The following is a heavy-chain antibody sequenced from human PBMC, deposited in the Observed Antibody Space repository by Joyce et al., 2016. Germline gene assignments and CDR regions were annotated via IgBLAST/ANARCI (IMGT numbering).Heavy chain of an antibody. CDR2: VYSGGST. D-gene: IGHD1-26*01. J-gene: IGHJ4*02. CDR3: TTSPSVGY. CDR1: GFTVYNNY. Sequence: EVQLVESGGGLIQPGGSLRLSCAASGFTVYNNYMNWVRQAPGKGLEWVSLVYSGGSTSSADSVKGRFTISRDISKNTLYLQMNSLRAEDSAVYYCTTSPSVGYWGQGTLVTVSS. V-gene: IGHV3-53*01.